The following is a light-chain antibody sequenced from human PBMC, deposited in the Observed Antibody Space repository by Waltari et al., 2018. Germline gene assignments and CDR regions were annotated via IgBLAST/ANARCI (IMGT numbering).Light chain of an antibody. CDR1: ALPKKY. Sequence: SYELPQPPSVSVSPGQAARNTCSGDALPKKYAYWYQQKSGQAPVLVIYEDSKRPSGIPERFSGSSSGTMATLTISGPQVGDEADYYCYSTDSSGNHGVFGTGTKVTVL. V-gene: IGLV3-10*01. CDR3: YSTDSSGNHGV. J-gene: IGLJ1*01. CDR2: EDS.